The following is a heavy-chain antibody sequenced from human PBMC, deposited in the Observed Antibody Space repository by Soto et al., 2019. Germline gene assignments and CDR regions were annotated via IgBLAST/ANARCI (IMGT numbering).Heavy chain of an antibody. V-gene: IGHV4-39*01. CDR1: GGSISSSSYY. CDR3: ASYYDFWSGYSIDLKYNWFDP. D-gene: IGHD3-3*01. CDR2: IYYSGST. J-gene: IGHJ5*02. Sequence: SETLSLTCTVSGGSISSSSYYWGWIRQPPGKGLEWIGSIYYSGSTYYNPSLKSRVTISVDTSKNQFSLKLSSVTAADTAVYYCASYYDFWSGYSIDLKYNWFDPWGQGTLVTVSS.